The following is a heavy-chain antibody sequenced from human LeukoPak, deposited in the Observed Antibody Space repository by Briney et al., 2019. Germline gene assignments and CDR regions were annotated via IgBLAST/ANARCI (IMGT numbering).Heavy chain of an antibody. Sequence: GESLRISCKGSGYSFTNYWIGWVRQMPGKGLEWMGIIYPGDSDTRYSPSFQGQVTISADKSISTAYLQWSSLKASDTAMYYCARNAGYSSGWYDAFDIWGQGTMVTVSS. CDR1: GYSFTNYW. CDR3: ARNAGYSSGWYDAFDI. V-gene: IGHV5-51*01. J-gene: IGHJ3*02. D-gene: IGHD6-19*01. CDR2: IYPGDSDT.